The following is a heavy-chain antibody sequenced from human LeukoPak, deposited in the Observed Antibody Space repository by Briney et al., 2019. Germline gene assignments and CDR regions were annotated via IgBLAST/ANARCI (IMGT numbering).Heavy chain of an antibody. D-gene: IGHD5-12*01. J-gene: IGHJ5*02. Sequence: ASVKVSCKASGYTFTSYYMHWVRQAPGQGLEWMGIINPSGGSTSYAQKFQGRVTMTRDTSTSTVYMELSSLRSEDTAVYYCARTGSSGPDYNWFDPWGQGTLVTVSS. V-gene: IGHV1-46*01. CDR1: GYTFTSYY. CDR2: INPSGGST. CDR3: ARTGSSGPDYNWFDP.